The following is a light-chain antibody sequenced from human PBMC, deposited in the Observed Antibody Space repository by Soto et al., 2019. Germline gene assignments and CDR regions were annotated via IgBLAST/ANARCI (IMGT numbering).Light chain of an antibody. CDR3: QQYNSYST. CDR1: QSISTW. Sequence: DIQMTQSPSTLSASVGDRVTITCRASQSISTWLAWYHQKPGKAPKLLLYEAYSLESGVPSRFSGSGSGTEFTLTISSLQHEDFASYYCQQYNSYSTFGQGTKVEIK. CDR2: EAY. J-gene: IGKJ1*01. V-gene: IGKV1-5*01.